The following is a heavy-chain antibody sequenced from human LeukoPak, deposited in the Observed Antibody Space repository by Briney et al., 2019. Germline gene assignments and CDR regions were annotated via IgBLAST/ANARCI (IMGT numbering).Heavy chain of an antibody. CDR2: MNPNSGNT. CDR1: GYTFTSYD. V-gene: IGHV1-8*03. D-gene: IGHD1-1*01. J-gene: IGHJ4*02. Sequence: ASVKASCKASGYTFTSYDINWVRPATGQGLEWMGWMNPNSGNTGYAQKYQGRVTITRNTSISTAYMELSSLRSEDTAVYYCARGSTGTVDYWGQGTLVTVSS. CDR3: ARGSTGTVDY.